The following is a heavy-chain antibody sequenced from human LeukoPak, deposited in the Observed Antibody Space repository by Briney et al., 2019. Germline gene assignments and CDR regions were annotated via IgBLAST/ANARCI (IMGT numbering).Heavy chain of an antibody. J-gene: IGHJ3*02. CDR1: GGTFSSYA. Sequence: GASVKVSFKASGGTFSSYAISWVRQAPGQGLERMGGIIPIFGTANYAQKFQGRVTITADKSTSTAYMELSSLRSEDTAVYYCAREWDIVVDGAFDIWGQGTMVTVSS. V-gene: IGHV1-69*06. D-gene: IGHD2-2*01. CDR3: AREWDIVVDGAFDI. CDR2: IIPIFGTA.